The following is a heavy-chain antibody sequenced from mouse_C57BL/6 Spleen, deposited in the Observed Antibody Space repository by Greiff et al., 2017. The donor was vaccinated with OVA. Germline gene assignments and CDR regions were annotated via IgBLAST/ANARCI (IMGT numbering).Heavy chain of an antibody. CDR2: IDPETGGT. D-gene: IGHD2-5*01. V-gene: IGHV1-15*01. CDR3: TRSDYYSNSFFAY. CDR1: GYTFTDYE. Sequence: QVQLQQSGAELVRPGASVTLSCKASGYTFTDYEMHWVKQTPVHGLEWIGAIDPETGGTAYNQKFKGKATLTADKSSSTAYMELRSLTSEDSAVYYCTRSDYYSNSFFAYWGQGTLVTVSA. J-gene: IGHJ3*01.